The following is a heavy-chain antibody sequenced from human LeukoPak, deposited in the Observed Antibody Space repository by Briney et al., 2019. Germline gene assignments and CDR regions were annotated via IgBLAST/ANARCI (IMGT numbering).Heavy chain of an antibody. Sequence: SETLSLTCTVSGGSISSYYWSWIRQPAGKGLEWIGRIYTSGSTNYNASLKSRVSMSVDTSKNQFSLKLNSVTAADTAVFYCARENSGSYTEFDYWGQGTLVTVSS. CDR3: ARENSGSYTEFDY. D-gene: IGHD1-26*01. V-gene: IGHV4-4*07. CDR2: IYTSGST. CDR1: GGSISSYY. J-gene: IGHJ4*02.